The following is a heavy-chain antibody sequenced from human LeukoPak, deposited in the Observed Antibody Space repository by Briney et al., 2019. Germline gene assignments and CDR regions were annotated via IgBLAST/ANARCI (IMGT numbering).Heavy chain of an antibody. CDR2: VYTNGAT. V-gene: IGHV4-4*07. CDR3: AIYYFDRSGHYLPYDY. CDR1: GDSITNYY. J-gene: IGHJ4*02. D-gene: IGHD3-22*01. Sequence: SETLSLTCSVSGDSITNYYWSWIRQPAGKGLEWIGRVYTNGATNYNPSLKSRVTMSVDMAKKQFTLKLTSVTAADTAVYYCAIYYFDRSGHYLPYDYWGQGTLVTVSS.